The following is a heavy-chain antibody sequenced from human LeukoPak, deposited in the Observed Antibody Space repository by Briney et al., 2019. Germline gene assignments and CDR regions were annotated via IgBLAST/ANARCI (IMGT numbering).Heavy chain of an antibody. CDR3: ARHIGGGIEDMDV. J-gene: IGHJ6*03. V-gene: IGHV4-59*08. D-gene: IGHD3-16*02. CDR2: IYVTGST. Sequence: SETLSLTCTVSGGSIGTYYWSWIRQSPGKGLEWIGYIYVTGSTRYNPYLQSRVTISVDTSRYQFFLKMSSVTAADTAVYYCARHIGGGIEDMDVWGKGIKVTVSS. CDR1: GGSIGTYY.